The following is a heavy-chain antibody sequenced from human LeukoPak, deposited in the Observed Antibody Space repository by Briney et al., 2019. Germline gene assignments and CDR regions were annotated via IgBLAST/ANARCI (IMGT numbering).Heavy chain of an antibody. Sequence: GGSLRLSCAASGFIVSSTYMSWVRQAPGRGLEWVSVIYSGGSTYYADFVKGRFTSSRDNSKNTLYLQMNSLRAEDTAVYYCAREAYSSGWVADYWGQGTLVTVSS. D-gene: IGHD6-19*01. CDR1: GFIVSSTY. V-gene: IGHV3-53*01. CDR3: AREAYSSGWVADY. CDR2: IYSGGST. J-gene: IGHJ4*02.